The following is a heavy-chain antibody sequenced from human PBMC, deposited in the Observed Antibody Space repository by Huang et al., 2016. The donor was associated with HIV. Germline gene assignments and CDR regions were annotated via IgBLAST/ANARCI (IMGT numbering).Heavy chain of an antibody. Sequence: QVQLVQSGAEVKKPGASVKVSCKASGYTFSSYGISGVRQAPGQGLEWMGWISADNGNTHFAQKVQGRVTMTTDTATSTAHMELRRVRSDDTAVYYCARDGLPQQLVTTTNWFDPWGQGTLVTVSS. J-gene: IGHJ5*02. CDR1: GYTFSSYG. V-gene: IGHV1-18*04. CDR2: ISADNGNT. CDR3: ARDGLPQQLVTTTNWFDP. D-gene: IGHD6-13*01.